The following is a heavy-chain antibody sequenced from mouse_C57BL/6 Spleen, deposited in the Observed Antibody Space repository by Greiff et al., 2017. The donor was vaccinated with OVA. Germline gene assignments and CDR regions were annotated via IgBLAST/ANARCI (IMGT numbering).Heavy chain of an antibody. D-gene: IGHD2-3*01. CDR1: GYTFTSYW. J-gene: IGHJ4*01. CDR2: IDPNSGGT. Sequence: VQLQQPGAELVKPGASVKLSCKASGYTFTSYWMHWVQQRPGRGLEWIGRIDPNSGGTKYTENVKSKVTLTVDKPTSTAYMQLSSLTSEDSAVYYCARGYDGYYPSMDYWGQGTSVTVSS. CDR3: ARGYDGYYPSMDY. V-gene: IGHV1-72*01.